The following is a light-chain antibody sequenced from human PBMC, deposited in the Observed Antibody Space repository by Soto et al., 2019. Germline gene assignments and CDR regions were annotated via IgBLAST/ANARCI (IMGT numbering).Light chain of an antibody. CDR3: QQYNNWPQT. CDR2: GAS. J-gene: IGKJ3*01. Sequence: EIVMSQSPAPLSVSPGERAPLSCRARQSVSSHLAWYQQKPGQAPRLLIYGASTRATGIPARFSGSGSGTQFTLTISSLQSEDFAVYYGQQYNNWPQTCGPGTKVDIK. V-gene: IGKV3-15*01. CDR1: QSVSSH.